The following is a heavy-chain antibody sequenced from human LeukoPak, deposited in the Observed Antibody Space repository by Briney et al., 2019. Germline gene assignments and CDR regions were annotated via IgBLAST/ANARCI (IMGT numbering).Heavy chain of an antibody. CDR1: GYTFTSYG. CDR3: ARESVTAIPGDYYYYMDV. V-gene: IGHV1-18*01. CDR2: ISAYNGNT. Sequence: ASVKVSCKASGYTFTSYGISWVRQAPGQGLEWMGWISAYNGNTNYAQKLQGRVTMTTDTSTSTAYMELRSLRSDDTAVYYCARESVTAIPGDYYYYMDVWGKGTTVTVSS. J-gene: IGHJ6*03. D-gene: IGHD2-21*02.